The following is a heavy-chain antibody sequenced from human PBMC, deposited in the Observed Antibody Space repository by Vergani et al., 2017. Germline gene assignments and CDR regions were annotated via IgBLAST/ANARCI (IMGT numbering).Heavy chain of an antibody. CDR3: ARVNTETNGHLYYYYYMDV. D-gene: IGHD4-11*01. V-gene: IGHV4-34*01. Sequence: QVQLQQWGGGLLKPSETLSLTCVVNGGSFTSYHWTWIRQSPGEGLEWVGDIDHTGRPDYNPSLKSGLTMSVDKSRNQFSRTLNSVTATDTAIYFCARVNTETNGHLYYYYYMDVWGQGTAVTVS. J-gene: IGHJ6*03. CDR1: GGSFTSYH. CDR2: IDHTGRP.